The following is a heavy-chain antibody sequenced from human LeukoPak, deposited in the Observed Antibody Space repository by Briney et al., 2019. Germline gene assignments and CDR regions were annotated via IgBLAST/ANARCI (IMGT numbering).Heavy chain of an antibody. CDR2: IKQDGSEK. Sequence: AGGSLRLSCAASGFTFSSYWMSWVRQAPGKGLEWVANIKQDGSEKYYVDPVKGRFTISRDNAKNSLYLQMNSLRAEDTAVYYCARLICIAAAGIFWFDPWGQGNLVTVSS. CDR3: ARLICIAAAGIFWFDP. CDR1: GFTFSSYW. J-gene: IGHJ5*02. V-gene: IGHV3-7*01. D-gene: IGHD6-13*01.